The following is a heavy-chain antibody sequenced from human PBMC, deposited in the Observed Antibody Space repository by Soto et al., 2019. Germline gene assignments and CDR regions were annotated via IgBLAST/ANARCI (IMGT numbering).Heavy chain of an antibody. D-gene: IGHD3-22*01. CDR1: FSYNC. Sequence: FSYNCVSCVRLKKRRGLEWMGWISAYNGNTNYAQKLQGRVTMTTDTSTSTAYMELRSLRSDDTAVYYCARGGGCYDSSGYYCNWFDPWGQGTLVTVSS. V-gene: IGHV1-18*01. CDR2: ISAYNGNT. CDR3: ARGGGCYDSSGYYCNWFDP. J-gene: IGHJ5*02.